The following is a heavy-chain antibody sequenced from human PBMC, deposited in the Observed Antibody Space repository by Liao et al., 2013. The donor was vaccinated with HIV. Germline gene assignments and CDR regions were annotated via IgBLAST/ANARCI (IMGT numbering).Heavy chain of an antibody. CDR1: GESFTGYY. J-gene: IGHJ6*03. Sequence: QVHLQQWGAGLLKPSETLSLTCAVYGESFTGYYWSWIRQPPGKGLEWIGEINQSGSTNYNPSLKSRVTISVDTSKNQFSVKLSSVTAADTAVYYCARGRVVATAAYYYYMDVWGKGTTVTVSS. CDR2: INQSGST. D-gene: IGHD5-12*01. V-gene: IGHV4-34*02. CDR3: ARGRVVATAAYYYYMDV.